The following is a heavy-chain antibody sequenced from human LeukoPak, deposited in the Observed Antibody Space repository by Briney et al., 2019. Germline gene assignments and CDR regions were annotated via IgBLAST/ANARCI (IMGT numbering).Heavy chain of an antibody. CDR2: IYYSGRT. CDR3: ARRRYYDGSGYLE. V-gene: IGHV4-39*01. CDR1: GDSVSRSDSY. D-gene: IGHD3-22*01. Sequence: ASAALSLTCTVSGDSVSRSDSYWDWIRQPPGKGLEWIGTIYYSGRTYYSPSLKSRVTMSVDPSNNQFSLTLRPVTAADTVVYYCARRRYYDGSGYLEWGQGTLLSVSS. J-gene: IGHJ1*01.